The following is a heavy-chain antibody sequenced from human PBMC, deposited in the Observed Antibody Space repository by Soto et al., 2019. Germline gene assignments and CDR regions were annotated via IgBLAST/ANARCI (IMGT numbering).Heavy chain of an antibody. J-gene: IGHJ4*02. CDR3: ARFITAAGYFDY. V-gene: IGHV4-59*01. CDR1: GGSISSYY. Sequence: SETLSLTCTVSGGSISSYYWSWIRQPPGKGPEWIGYIYYSGSTNYNPSLKSRVTISVDTSKNQFSLKLSSVTAADTAVYYCARFITAAGYFDYWGQGTLVTVSS. D-gene: IGHD6-13*01. CDR2: IYYSGST.